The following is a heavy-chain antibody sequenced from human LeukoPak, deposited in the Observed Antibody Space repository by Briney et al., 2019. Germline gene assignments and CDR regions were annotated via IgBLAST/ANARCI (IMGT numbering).Heavy chain of an antibody. Sequence: ASVKVSCKASGYTFTGYYMHWVRQAPGQGLEWMGWMNPNSGNTGYAQKFQGRVTITRNTSISTAYMELSSLRSEDTAVYYCARGRSKSSGWYAHYYYYYMDVWGKGTTVTVSS. CDR2: MNPNSGNT. D-gene: IGHD6-19*01. CDR1: GYTFTGYY. J-gene: IGHJ6*03. CDR3: ARGRSKSSGWYAHYYYYYMDV. V-gene: IGHV1-8*03.